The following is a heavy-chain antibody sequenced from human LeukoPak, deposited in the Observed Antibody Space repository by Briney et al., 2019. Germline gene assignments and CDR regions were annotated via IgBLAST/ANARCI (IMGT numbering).Heavy chain of an antibody. CDR3: AREYYYDTSGYYSAYYNYGMDV. D-gene: IGHD3-22*01. CDR1: GYTFTIYY. CDR2: INPSGGRT. J-gene: IGHJ6*02. Sequence: ASVRVSSKASGYTFTIYYMHWVRQAPGQGLEWMGIINPSGGRTDYAQRFQGRVTITTDKSTTTASMELRSLRSDDTAVYFCAREYYYDTSGYYSAYYNYGMDVWGQGTTVTVSS. V-gene: IGHV1-46*01.